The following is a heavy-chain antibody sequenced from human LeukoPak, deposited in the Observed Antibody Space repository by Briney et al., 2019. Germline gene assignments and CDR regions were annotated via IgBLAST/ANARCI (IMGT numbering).Heavy chain of an antibody. CDR3: AKADYGDYPCYYHGMDV. CDR1: GFTFSSYG. D-gene: IGHD4-17*01. V-gene: IGHV3-30*18. J-gene: IGHJ6*04. Sequence: PGRSLRLSCAASGFTFSSYGMHWVRQAPGKGLEWVAVISYDGSNKYYADSVKGRFTISRDNSKNTLYLQMNSLRAEDTAVYYCAKADYGDYPCYYHGMDVWGKGTTVTVSS. CDR2: ISYDGSNK.